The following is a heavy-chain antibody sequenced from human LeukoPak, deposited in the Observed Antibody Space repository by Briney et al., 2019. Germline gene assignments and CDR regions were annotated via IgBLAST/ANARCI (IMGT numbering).Heavy chain of an antibody. Sequence: SVKVSCKASGGTFSSYAISWVRQAPGQGLEWMGGIIPIFGTANYAQKFQGRVTITTDESTSTAYMELSSLRSEDTAVYYCARGSDFWSGFHWFGPWGQGTLVTVSS. D-gene: IGHD3-3*01. CDR1: GGTFSSYA. CDR2: IIPIFGTA. J-gene: IGHJ5*02. CDR3: ARGSDFWSGFHWFGP. V-gene: IGHV1-69*05.